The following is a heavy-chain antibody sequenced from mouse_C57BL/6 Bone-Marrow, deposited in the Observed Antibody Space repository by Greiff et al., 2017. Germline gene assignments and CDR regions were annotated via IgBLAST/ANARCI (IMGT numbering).Heavy chain of an antibody. J-gene: IGHJ2*01. V-gene: IGHV1-64*01. Sequence: QVHVKQPGAELVKPGASVKLSCKASGYTFTSYWMHWVKQRPGQGLEWIGMIHPNSGSTNYNEKFKSKATLTVDKSSSTAYMQLSSLTSEDSAVYYCARRLLRDYWGQGTTLTVSS. CDR2: IHPNSGST. D-gene: IGHD2-10*01. CDR1: GYTFTSYW. CDR3: ARRLLRDY.